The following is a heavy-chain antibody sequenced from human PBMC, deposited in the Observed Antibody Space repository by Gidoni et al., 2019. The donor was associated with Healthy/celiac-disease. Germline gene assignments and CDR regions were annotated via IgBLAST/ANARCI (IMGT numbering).Heavy chain of an antibody. CDR3: ARDPIVGATISYFDY. Sequence: QLQLQASGPGLVKPSETLSLTCTVSGGSISSSSYYWGWIRQPPGKGLEWIGSISSSGSTYYNPSLKSRVTISVDTSKNQFSLKLSSVTAADTAVYYCARDPIVGATISYFDYWGQGTLATVSS. D-gene: IGHD1-26*01. CDR2: ISSSGST. V-gene: IGHV4-39*07. CDR1: GGSISSSSYY. J-gene: IGHJ4*02.